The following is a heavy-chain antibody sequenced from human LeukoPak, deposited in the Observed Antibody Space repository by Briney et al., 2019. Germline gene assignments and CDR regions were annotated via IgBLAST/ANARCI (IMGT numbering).Heavy chain of an antibody. V-gene: IGHV3-74*01. J-gene: IGHJ4*02. D-gene: IGHD1-1*01. CDR1: GFTFSDYG. Sequence: GGSLRLSCAASGFTFSDYGMHWVRQAPGKGLVWVSRINPDGSSTSYADSVKGRFTISRDNAKNTLYLQMSSLRADDTAVYYCARGGLEPVDYWGQGTLVTVSS. CDR2: INPDGSST. CDR3: ARGGLEPVDY.